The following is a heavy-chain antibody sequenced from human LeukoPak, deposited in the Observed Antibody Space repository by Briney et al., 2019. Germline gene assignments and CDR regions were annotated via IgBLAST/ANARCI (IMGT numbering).Heavy chain of an antibody. V-gene: IGHV4-39*07. CDR2: TYYSGST. CDR3: ARDRGGYYGSEYDY. J-gene: IGHJ4*02. CDR1: GGSISSSSYY. D-gene: IGHD3-10*01. Sequence: SETLSLACTLAGGSISSSSYYWGWIRQPPGKGLEWIGSTYYSGSTYYNPSLKSRVTISVDTSKNQFYLKLSTVTAADTAVYYCARDRGGYYGSEYDYWGQGTLVIVSS.